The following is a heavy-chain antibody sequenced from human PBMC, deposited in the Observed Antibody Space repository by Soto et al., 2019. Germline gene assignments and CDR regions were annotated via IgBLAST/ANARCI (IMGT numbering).Heavy chain of an antibody. Sequence: QVQLQESGPGLVKPSQTLSLTCTVSGGSISSGGYYWSWIRQHPGKGLEWIGYIYYSGSTYYNPSLKSRVTISVDTCKNQFSLKLSSVTAADTAVYYCAREGRDGYNPEYYFDYWGQGTLVTVSS. CDR2: IYYSGST. CDR3: AREGRDGYNPEYYFDY. V-gene: IGHV4-31*03. J-gene: IGHJ4*02. D-gene: IGHD5-12*01. CDR1: GGSISSGGYY.